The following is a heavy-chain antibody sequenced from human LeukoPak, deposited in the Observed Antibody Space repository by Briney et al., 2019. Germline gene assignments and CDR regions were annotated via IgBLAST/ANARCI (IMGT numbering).Heavy chain of an antibody. V-gene: IGHV3-23*01. CDR1: GFTFSSYA. CDR2: ISGSGGST. CDR3: AILEWELSHFDY. Sequence: GGSLRLSCAASGFTFSSYAMSWVRQAPGKGLEWVSAISGSGGSTYYADSVKGRFTISRDNSKNTLYLQMNSLRAEDTAVYYCAILEWELSHFDYWGQGTLVTVSS. D-gene: IGHD1-26*01. J-gene: IGHJ4*02.